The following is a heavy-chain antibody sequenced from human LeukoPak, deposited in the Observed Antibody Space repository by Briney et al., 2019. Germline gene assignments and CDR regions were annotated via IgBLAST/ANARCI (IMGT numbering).Heavy chain of an antibody. J-gene: IGHJ5*02. CDR1: GYTFTGYY. D-gene: IGHD2-15*01. V-gene: IGHV1-2*02. CDR2: INPNSGGT. Sequence: ASVKVSSKASGYTFTGYYMHWVRQAPGQGLEWMGWINPNSGGTNYAQKFQGRVTMTRDTSISTAYMELSRLRSDDTAVYYCARDLRVILRKTYSWFDPWGQGTLVTVSS. CDR3: ARDLRVILRKTYSWFDP.